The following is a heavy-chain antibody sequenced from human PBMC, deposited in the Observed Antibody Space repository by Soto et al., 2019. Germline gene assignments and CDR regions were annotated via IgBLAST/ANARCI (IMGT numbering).Heavy chain of an antibody. CDR3: ARGIAPTEMDV. D-gene: IGHD6-13*01. CDR2: IYYSGHT. J-gene: IGHJ6*02. Sequence: QVQLQESGPGLVKPSETLSLTCTVSGGSMSRYYWSWIRQPPGKGLEWIGYIYYSGHTNHNPSLKSRVTISVDTSKNQYSLKLSSVTAADTAVYYCARGIAPTEMDVWGQGTTVTVSS. V-gene: IGHV4-59*01. CDR1: GGSMSRYY.